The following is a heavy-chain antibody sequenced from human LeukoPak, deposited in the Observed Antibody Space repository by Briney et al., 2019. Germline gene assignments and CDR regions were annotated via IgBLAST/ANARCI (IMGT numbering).Heavy chain of an antibody. D-gene: IGHD3-22*01. J-gene: IGHJ4*02. CDR2: ISYDGSNK. Sequence: PGGSLRLSCAASGFTFSSYAMHWVRQAPGKGLEWVAVISYDGSNKYYADSVKGRFTISRDNSKNTLYLQMSSLRAEDTAVYYCARDSGYYYDSSGYFDYWGQGTLVTVSS. CDR1: GFTFSSYA. CDR3: ARDSGYYYDSSGYFDY. V-gene: IGHV3-30*04.